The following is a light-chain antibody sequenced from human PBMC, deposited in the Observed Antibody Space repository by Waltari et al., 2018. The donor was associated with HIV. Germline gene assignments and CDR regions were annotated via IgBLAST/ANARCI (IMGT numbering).Light chain of an antibody. V-gene: IGLV1-40*01. Sequence: QAALTQPPSVSGAPGQRVTISCTGLTRTNVGTTYDVQWYQQLPGRAPTLLLSSNSNRPSGVPERFSGSKSGTSASLSITGVRPEDEAQYYCQSYDLGHGVWVFGGGTKLTVL. CDR3: QSYDLGHGVWV. CDR1: RTNVGTTYD. J-gene: IGLJ3*02. CDR2: SNS.